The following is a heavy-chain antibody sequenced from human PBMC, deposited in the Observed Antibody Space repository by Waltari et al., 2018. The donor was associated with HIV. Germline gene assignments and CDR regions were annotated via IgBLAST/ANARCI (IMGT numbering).Heavy chain of an antibody. Sequence: EVQLVESGGGLVKPGGSLTLSCAASGFTFNIAWMRWVRQAPGKGLEWVGRIKSESHGRTTDCAAPVKGRFTISRDESKNTVSLQMNSLKTEDTAVYFCSTMGGFPSFDYWGQGTLVTVSS. J-gene: IGHJ4*02. CDR1: GFTFNIAW. CDR2: IKSESHGRTT. CDR3: STMGGFPSFDY. V-gene: IGHV3-15*01. D-gene: IGHD3-16*01.